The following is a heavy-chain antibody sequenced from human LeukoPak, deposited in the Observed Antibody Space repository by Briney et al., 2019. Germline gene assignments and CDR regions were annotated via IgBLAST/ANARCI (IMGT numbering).Heavy chain of an antibody. V-gene: IGHV4-34*01. CDR3: ARSYYYDSSGSQGAYDY. CDR2: INHSGST. D-gene: IGHD3-22*01. J-gene: IGHJ4*02. Sequence: SETLSLTCAVYGGSFSGYYWSWIRQPPGKGVEWIGEINHSGSTNYNPSLKSRVTISVDTSKNQFSLKLSSVTAADTAVYYSARSYYYDSSGSQGAYDYWGQGTLVTVSS. CDR1: GGSFSGYY.